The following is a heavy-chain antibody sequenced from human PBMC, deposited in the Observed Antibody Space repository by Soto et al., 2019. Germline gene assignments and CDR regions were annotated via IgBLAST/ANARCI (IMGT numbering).Heavy chain of an antibody. V-gene: IGHV3-48*03. CDR2: ISSSGSTI. J-gene: IGHJ4*02. Sequence: EVQLVESGGGLVQPGGSLRLSCAASGFTFSSYEMNWVRQAPGKGLEWVSYISSSGSTIYYADSVKGRFTISRDNAKNSLYLQMNSLRAEDTAVYYCARDLGVGATNYWGPGTLVTVSS. D-gene: IGHD1-26*01. CDR3: ARDLGVGATNY. CDR1: GFTFSSYE.